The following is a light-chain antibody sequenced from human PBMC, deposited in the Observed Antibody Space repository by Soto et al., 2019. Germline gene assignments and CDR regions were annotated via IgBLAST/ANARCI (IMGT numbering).Light chain of an antibody. CDR3: QQRSNWPPRWT. V-gene: IGKV3-11*01. Sequence: EIVLTHSPSTLSVSPWERATLSCRASQGVSSYLAWYQQKPGQAPRLLIYDASNRATGIPARFSGSGSGTDFTLTISSIEPEDFAVYSCQQRSNWPPRWTFGQGTKVDIK. J-gene: IGKJ1*01. CDR2: DAS. CDR1: QGVSSY.